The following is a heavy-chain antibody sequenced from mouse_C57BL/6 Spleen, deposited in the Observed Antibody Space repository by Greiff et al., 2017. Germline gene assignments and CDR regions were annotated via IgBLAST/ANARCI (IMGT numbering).Heavy chain of an antibody. Sequence: QVQLKQPGAELVRPGTSVKLSCKASGYTFTSYWMHWVKQRPGQGLEWIGVIDPSDSYTNYNQKFKGKATLTVDTSSSTAYMQLSSLTSEDSAVYYCARAAQATLYAMDYWGQGTSVTVSS. CDR3: ARAAQATLYAMDY. D-gene: IGHD3-2*02. J-gene: IGHJ4*01. CDR1: GYTFTSYW. V-gene: IGHV1-59*01. CDR2: IDPSDSYT.